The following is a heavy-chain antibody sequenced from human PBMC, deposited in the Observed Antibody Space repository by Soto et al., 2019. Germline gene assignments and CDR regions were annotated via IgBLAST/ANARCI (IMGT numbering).Heavy chain of an antibody. D-gene: IGHD2-15*01. CDR1: GFTFSNAW. CDR3: TTGYCSGGSCYADAFDI. J-gene: IGHJ3*02. V-gene: IGHV3-15*07. Sequence: EVQLVESGGGLVKPGGSLRLSCAASGFTFSNAWMNWVRQAPGKGLEWVGRIKSKTDGGTTDYAAPVKGRFTISRDDSKNTLYLQMNSLKTEDTAVYYCTTGYCSGGSCYADAFDIWGQGTMFTVSS. CDR2: IKSKTDGGTT.